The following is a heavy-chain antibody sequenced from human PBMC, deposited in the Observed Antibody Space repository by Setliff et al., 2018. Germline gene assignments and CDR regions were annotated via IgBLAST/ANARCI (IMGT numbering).Heavy chain of an antibody. D-gene: IGHD3-22*01. CDR3: VREGVDSRPSTDYRYYMDV. CDR1: GATFSTYG. CDR2: TIPMFGTT. J-gene: IGHJ6*03. Sequence: SVKVSCKASGATFSTYGISWVRQAPGQGLEWMGGTIPMFGTTEYAQKFQGRLTIITDESANTAFMQLSSLRSDDTAVYYCVREGVDSRPSTDYRYYMDVWGKGTTVTVSS. V-gene: IGHV1-69*05.